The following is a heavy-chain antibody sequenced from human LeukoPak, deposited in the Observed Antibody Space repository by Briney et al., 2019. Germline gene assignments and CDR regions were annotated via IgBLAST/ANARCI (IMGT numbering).Heavy chain of an antibody. CDR1: GGSISSYY. Sequence: PSETLSLTCTVSGGSISSYYWSWIRQPPGKGLEWIGYIYYSGSTNYNPSLKSRVTISVGTSKNQFSLKLSSVTAADTAVYYCARDYDILTGYAFDIWGQGTMVTVSS. J-gene: IGHJ3*02. D-gene: IGHD3-9*01. V-gene: IGHV4-59*01. CDR3: ARDYDILTGYAFDI. CDR2: IYYSGST.